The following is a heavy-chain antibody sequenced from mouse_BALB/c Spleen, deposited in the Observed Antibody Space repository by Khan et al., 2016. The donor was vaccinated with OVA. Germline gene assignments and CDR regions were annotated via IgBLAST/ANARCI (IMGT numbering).Heavy chain of an antibody. Sequence: EVELVESGGGLVKPGGSRKLSCEASGFTFSDYGMAWVRQAPGKGPEWVAFISDLADTIYYGDDVTGRFTLSIENARNTLYLGMSSLRSEDTAVYYCARGGGTSPFAYWGLGTLVTVSA. V-gene: IGHV5-15*02. J-gene: IGHJ3*01. CDR1: GFTFSDYG. CDR2: ISDLADTI. CDR3: ARGGGTSPFAY.